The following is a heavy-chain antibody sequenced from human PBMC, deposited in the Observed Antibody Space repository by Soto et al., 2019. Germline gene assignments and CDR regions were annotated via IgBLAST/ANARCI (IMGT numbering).Heavy chain of an antibody. J-gene: IGHJ4*02. D-gene: IGHD5-18*01. CDR1: GFALSSYG. Sequence: GGSLRLSCAASGFALSSYGMHWVRQAPGKGLEWVAVISFDGRKKEYVDSVKGRFTISRDNPKNTLYLQMNSLRAEDTAVYYCAKDSVEVGYNYAYDYWGQGTLVTVSS. CDR2: ISFDGRKK. V-gene: IGHV3-30*18. CDR3: AKDSVEVGYNYAYDY.